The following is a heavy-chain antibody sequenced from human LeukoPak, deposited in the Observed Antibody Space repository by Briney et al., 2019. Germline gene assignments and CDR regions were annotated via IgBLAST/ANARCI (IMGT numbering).Heavy chain of an antibody. V-gene: IGHV4-38-2*02. Sequence: SETLSVSCAVSGYSISSGYYWGWIRQPPGKGLEWIWSIYHSGSTYYNPSLKSRVTISVDTSKNQFSLKLSSVTAADTAVYYCARDRETRGFDFWGQGTLVTVPS. D-gene: IGHD5-24*01. CDR1: GYSISSGYY. CDR2: IYHSGST. CDR3: ARDRETRGFDF. J-gene: IGHJ4*02.